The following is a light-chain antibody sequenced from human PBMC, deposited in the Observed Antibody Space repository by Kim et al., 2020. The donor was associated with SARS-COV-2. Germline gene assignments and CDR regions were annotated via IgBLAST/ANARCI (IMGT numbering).Light chain of an antibody. J-gene: IGKJ1*01. CDR1: HGISNY. CDR3: QKYNSAPRT. V-gene: IGKV1-27*01. Sequence: ASVGDRVTITCRASHGISNYLAWYQQKPGKVPKLLIYAASALQSGVPSRFSGSGSGTDFTLTISSLQPEDVATYYCQKYNSAPRTFGQGTKVDIK. CDR2: AAS.